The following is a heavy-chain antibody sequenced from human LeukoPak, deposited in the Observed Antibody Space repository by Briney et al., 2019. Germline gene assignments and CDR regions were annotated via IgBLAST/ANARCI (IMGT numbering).Heavy chain of an antibody. CDR3: AKEAPWATAMVILIDY. CDR1: GFTFSTYG. CDR2: ISYDGSNK. J-gene: IGHJ4*02. V-gene: IGHV3-30*18. D-gene: IGHD5-18*01. Sequence: PGRSLRLSCAASGFTFSTYGMHWVRQAPGKGLEWVAVISYDGSNKDYADSVKGRFTISRDNSKNTVYLQMNSLRVEDTAVYYCAKEAPWATAMVILIDYWGQGTLVTVSS.